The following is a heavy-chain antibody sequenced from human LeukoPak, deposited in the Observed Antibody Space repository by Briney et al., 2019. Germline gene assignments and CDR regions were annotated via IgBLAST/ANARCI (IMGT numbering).Heavy chain of an antibody. CDR2: ISSIGDTI. Sequence: GGALRLSCAPSGFTFSSYEMNWVRQAPGKGLEWVSYISSIGDTIHYADSVKGRFTISRDNAKNAVHLQLHSLRADDTSIYYCVRDQSDGYKWQMFDQGGRGTLVSVSS. CDR3: VRDQSDGYKWQMFDQ. CDR1: GFTFSSYE. V-gene: IGHV3-48*03. D-gene: IGHD5-24*01. J-gene: IGHJ4*02.